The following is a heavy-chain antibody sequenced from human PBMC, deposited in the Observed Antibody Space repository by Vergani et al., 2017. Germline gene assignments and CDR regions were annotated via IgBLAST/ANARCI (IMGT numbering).Heavy chain of an antibody. CDR3: AGGVATGMY. D-gene: IGHD5-12*01. Sequence: QVQLVESGGGVVQPGRSLRLSCAASGFTFSSYAMHWVRQAPGKGLEWVAVISYDGSNKYYADSVKGRFTISRDNSKNTLYLQMNSLRAEDTAVYYCAGGVATGMYWGQGTLVTVSS. CDR1: GFTFSSYA. J-gene: IGHJ4*02. CDR2: ISYDGSNK. V-gene: IGHV3-30-3*01.